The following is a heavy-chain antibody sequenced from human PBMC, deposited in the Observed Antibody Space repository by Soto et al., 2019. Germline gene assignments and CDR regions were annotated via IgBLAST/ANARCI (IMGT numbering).Heavy chain of an antibody. Sequence: GGSLRLSCAASGFTFSSYSMNWVRQAPGKGLEWVSSISSSSSYIYYADSVKGRFTISRDNAKNSLHLQMNSLRAEDTAVYYCARELRFLERDYWGQGTLVTVSS. CDR2: ISSSSSYI. D-gene: IGHD3-3*01. V-gene: IGHV3-21*01. CDR1: GFTFSSYS. CDR3: ARELRFLERDY. J-gene: IGHJ4*02.